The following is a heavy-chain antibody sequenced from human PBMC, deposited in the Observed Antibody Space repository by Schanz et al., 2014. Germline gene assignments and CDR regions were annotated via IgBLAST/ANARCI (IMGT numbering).Heavy chain of an antibody. J-gene: IGHJ5*02. CDR2: IKQDGSEK. Sequence: EVQLVESGGGLVQPGGSLGLSCAASGFTFSSYWMNWVRQAPGKGLEWVASIKQDGSEKYYVDSVKGRFTISRDNAKNSLYLHMNSLRAEDTAVYYCARGPQWDLFNIWFDPWGQGTLVTVSS. CDR1: GFTFSSYW. V-gene: IGHV3-7*04. CDR3: ARGPQWDLFNIWFDP. D-gene: IGHD1-26*01.